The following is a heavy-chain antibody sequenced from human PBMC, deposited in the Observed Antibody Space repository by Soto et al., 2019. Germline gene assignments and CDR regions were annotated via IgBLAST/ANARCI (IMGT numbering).Heavy chain of an antibody. V-gene: IGHV3-48*03. CDR3: ARWGATVTTYYYYGMDV. D-gene: IGHD4-17*01. J-gene: IGHJ6*02. Sequence: EVQLVESGGGLVQPGGSLRLSCAASGFTFSSYEMNWVRQAPGKGLEWVSYISSSGSTIYYADSVKGRFTISRDNAKNSLYLQMNSLRAEDTAVYYCARWGATVTTYYYYGMDVWGQGTTVTVSS. CDR2: ISSSGSTI. CDR1: GFTFSSYE.